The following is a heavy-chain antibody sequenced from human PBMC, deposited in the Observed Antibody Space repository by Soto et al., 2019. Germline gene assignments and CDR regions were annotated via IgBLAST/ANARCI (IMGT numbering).Heavy chain of an antibody. Sequence: GGSLRLSCAASGFTFSSYSMNWVRQAPGKGLEWVSYISSSSTIYYADSVKGRFTISRDNAKNSLYLQMNSLRAEDTAVYYCARDGTTPSAFDIWGQGTMVTVSS. CDR1: GFTFSSYS. J-gene: IGHJ3*02. CDR2: ISSSSTI. D-gene: IGHD1-7*01. V-gene: IGHV3-48*01. CDR3: ARDGTTPSAFDI.